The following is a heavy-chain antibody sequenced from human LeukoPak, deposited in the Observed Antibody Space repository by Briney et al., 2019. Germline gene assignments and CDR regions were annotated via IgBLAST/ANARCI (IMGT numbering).Heavy chain of an antibody. Sequence: SETLSLTCAVSGGSISSGGYSGSWIRQPPGKGLEWIGYIYHSGSTYYNPSLKSRVTISVDRSKNQFSLKLSSVTAADTAVYYCARGALYSSNAFDIWGQGTMVTVSS. D-gene: IGHD5-18*01. V-gene: IGHV4-30-2*01. CDR2: IYHSGST. J-gene: IGHJ3*02. CDR1: GGSISSGGYS. CDR3: ARGALYSSNAFDI.